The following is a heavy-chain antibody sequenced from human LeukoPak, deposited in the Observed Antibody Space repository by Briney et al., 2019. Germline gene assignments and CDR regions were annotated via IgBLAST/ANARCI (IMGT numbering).Heavy chain of an antibody. CDR1: GFTFSGFG. D-gene: IGHD3-10*01. Sequence: GGSLRFSCAASGFTFSGFGMHWVRQAPGKGLEWVAVISYDGSEKYYADSVKGRFTISRDNSKNTLYLQMNSLGDEDTAVYYCANTPTYGAGSYGDYWGQGTLVTVSS. CDR3: ANTPTYGAGSYGDY. V-gene: IGHV3-30*18. J-gene: IGHJ4*02. CDR2: ISYDGSEK.